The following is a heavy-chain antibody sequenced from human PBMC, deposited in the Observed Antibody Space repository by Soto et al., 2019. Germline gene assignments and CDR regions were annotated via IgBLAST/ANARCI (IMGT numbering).Heavy chain of an antibody. Sequence: GVSQILSCAASGFTISSNAMYWVRPAPGKGLEWVSAISDRGDTTHYADSVEGRFTISRDTSKNTLYLQLNTLRADDTAVYYCAKDKPGTTSFDYWGQGTLVTVSS. CDR2: ISDRGDTT. J-gene: IGHJ4*02. V-gene: IGHV3-23*01. CDR1: GFTISSNA. CDR3: AKDKPGTTSFDY. D-gene: IGHD1-1*01.